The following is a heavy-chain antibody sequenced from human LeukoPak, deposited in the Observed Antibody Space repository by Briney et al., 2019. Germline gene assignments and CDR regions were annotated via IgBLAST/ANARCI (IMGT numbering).Heavy chain of an antibody. CDR3: AKAWGYCSSASCHGNWFDP. CDR1: GFTFSSYA. Sequence: PGGSLRLSCAASGFTFSSYAMSWVRQAPGKGLEWVSAISGSGGSTYYADSVKGRFTISRDNSKNTLYLQMNSLRAEDTAVYYCAKAWGYCSSASCHGNWFDPWGQGTLVTVSS. V-gene: IGHV3-23*01. J-gene: IGHJ5*02. D-gene: IGHD2-2*01. CDR2: ISGSGGST.